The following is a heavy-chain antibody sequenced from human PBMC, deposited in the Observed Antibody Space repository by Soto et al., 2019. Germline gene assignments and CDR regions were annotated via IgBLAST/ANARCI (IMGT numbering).Heavy chain of an antibody. CDR3: ASYDFWSGYGYFDY. Sequence: KPSETLSLTCTVSGGSISSYYWSWIRQPPGKGLEWIGYIYYSGSTNYNPSLKSRVTISVDTSKNQFSLKLSSVTAADTAVYYCASYDFWSGYGYFDYWGQGTLVTVSS. V-gene: IGHV4-59*01. CDR1: GGSISSYY. D-gene: IGHD3-3*01. J-gene: IGHJ4*02. CDR2: IYYSGST.